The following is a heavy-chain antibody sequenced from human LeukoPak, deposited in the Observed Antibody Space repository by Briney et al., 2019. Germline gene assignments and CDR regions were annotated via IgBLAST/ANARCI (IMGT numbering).Heavy chain of an antibody. D-gene: IGHD2-2*01. CDR1: GFTFSSYA. V-gene: IGHV3-23*01. CDR3: ARAIHCSTTSCRGAFDI. Sequence: GGSLRLSCAASGFTFSSYAMSWVRQAPGKGLEWVSAISGSGGSTYYADSVKGRFTISRDNSKNTLYLQMNSLRAEDTAVYYCARAIHCSTTSCRGAFDIWGQGTMVTVSS. CDR2: ISGSGGST. J-gene: IGHJ3*02.